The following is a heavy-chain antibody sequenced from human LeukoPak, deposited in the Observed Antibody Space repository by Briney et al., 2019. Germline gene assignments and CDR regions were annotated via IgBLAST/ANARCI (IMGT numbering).Heavy chain of an antibody. CDR1: GYTFTGYY. V-gene: IGHV1-46*01. D-gene: IGHD1-14*01. CDR2: INPSGGST. Sequence: ASVKVSCKASGYTFTGYYMHWVRQAPGQGLEWMGIINPSGGSTSYAQKFQGRVTMTRDTSTSTVYMELSSLRSEDTAVYYCARAQNQPPDIDYWGQGTLVTVSS. J-gene: IGHJ4*02. CDR3: ARAQNQPPDIDY.